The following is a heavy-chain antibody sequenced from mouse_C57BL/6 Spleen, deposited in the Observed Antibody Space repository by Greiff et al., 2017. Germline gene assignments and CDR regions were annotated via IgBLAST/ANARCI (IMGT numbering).Heavy chain of an antibody. CDR2: ISSGSSTI. Sequence: EVKVVESGGGLVKPGGSLKLSCAASGFTFSDYGMHWVRQAPEKGLEWVAYISSGSSTIYYADTVKGRFTISRDNAKNTLFLQMTSLRSEDTAMYYCARGIYYYGSSYYWYFDVWGTGTTVTVSS. J-gene: IGHJ1*03. CDR1: GFTFSDYG. CDR3: ARGIYYYGSSYYWYFDV. D-gene: IGHD1-1*01. V-gene: IGHV5-17*01.